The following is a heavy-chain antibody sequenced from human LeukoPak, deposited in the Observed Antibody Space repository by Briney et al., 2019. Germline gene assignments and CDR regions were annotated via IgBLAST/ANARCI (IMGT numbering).Heavy chain of an antibody. D-gene: IGHD3-22*01. J-gene: IGHJ4*02. CDR2: ISGSGGGT. V-gene: IGHV3-23*01. Sequence: GGSLRLSCAVSGITLSNYAMSWVRQAPGKGLEWVAGISGSGGGTNYADSVKGRFTISGDNPKNTLYLQMNNLRADDTAVYFCAKRGVVIRVILVGFHKEAYYFDSWGQGALVTVSS. CDR3: AKRGVVIRVILVGFHKEAYYFDS. CDR1: GITLSNYA.